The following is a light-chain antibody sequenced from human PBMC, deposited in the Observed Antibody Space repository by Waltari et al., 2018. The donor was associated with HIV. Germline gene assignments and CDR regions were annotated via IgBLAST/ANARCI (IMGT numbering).Light chain of an antibody. CDR2: SNN. Sequence: QSVLTQAPSASGTPGHTVTISCSGSSSNIGSNTVNWFQQFPGTAPKLLIYSNNQRPSGVPDRFSGSKSGTSASLAISGLQSEDEADYYCAAWDDSLNGHVVFGGGTKLTVL. CDR1: SSNIGSNT. V-gene: IGLV1-44*01. J-gene: IGLJ2*01. CDR3: AAWDDSLNGHVV.